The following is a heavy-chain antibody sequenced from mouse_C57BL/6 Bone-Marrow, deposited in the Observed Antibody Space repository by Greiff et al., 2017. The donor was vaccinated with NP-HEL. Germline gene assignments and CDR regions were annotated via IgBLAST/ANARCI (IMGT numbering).Heavy chain of an antibody. J-gene: IGHJ2*01. D-gene: IGHD2-1*01. CDR1: GYTFTSYW. CDR3: ARSGIYYGNYYFDY. Sequence: QVQLQQPGAELVKPGASVKMSCKASGYTFTSYWITWVKQRPGQGLEWIGDLYPGSGSTNYNEKFKSKATLTVDTSSSPAYMQLSSLTSEDSAVYYCARSGIYYGNYYFDYWGQGTTLTVSS. CDR2: LYPGSGST. V-gene: IGHV1-55*01.